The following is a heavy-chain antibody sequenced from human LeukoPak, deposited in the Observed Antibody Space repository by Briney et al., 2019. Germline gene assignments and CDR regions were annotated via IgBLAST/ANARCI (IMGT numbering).Heavy chain of an antibody. CDR1: GGSISSSSYY. D-gene: IGHD5-12*01. Sequence: SETLSLTCTVSGGSISSSSYYWAWIRQPPGKGLEWIGSIYYGGSTYYNPSLKSRVTISADTSKNQFSLKLSSVTAADTAVYFCARRVIVATIDYWGRGTLVTVSS. CDR2: IYYGGST. V-gene: IGHV4-39*01. CDR3: ARRVIVATIDY. J-gene: IGHJ4*02.